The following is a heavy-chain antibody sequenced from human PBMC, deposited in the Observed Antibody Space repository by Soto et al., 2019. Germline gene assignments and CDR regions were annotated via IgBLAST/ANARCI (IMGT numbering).Heavy chain of an antibody. CDR3: VHIRVNSGLSY. Sequence: QITLKESGPALVNPTQTLTLTCTFSGFSLTTSGVGVGWIRQPPGKAPEWLAVIHWNDDNNYSPIVEDRLTITKDTSNNQAALTMTNMHPADTATYYCVHIRVNSGLSYWGQGILVTVSS. D-gene: IGHD3-10*01. CDR1: GFSLTTSGVG. V-gene: IGHV2-5*01. J-gene: IGHJ4*02. CDR2: IHWNDDN.